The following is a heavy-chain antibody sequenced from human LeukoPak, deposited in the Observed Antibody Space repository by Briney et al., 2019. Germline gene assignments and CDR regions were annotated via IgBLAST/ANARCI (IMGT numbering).Heavy chain of an antibody. J-gene: IGHJ4*02. CDR1: GFTFSDYY. CDR3: ARDGRPLHSNYADYFDY. CDR2: ISSSGSTI. Sequence: SGGSLRLSCAASGFTFSDYYMSWIRQAPGKGLEWVSYISSSGSTIYYADSVKGRFTISRDNAKNSLYLQMNSLRAEDTAIYYCARDGRPLHSNYADYFDYWGQGTLVTVSS. D-gene: IGHD4-11*01. V-gene: IGHV3-11*04.